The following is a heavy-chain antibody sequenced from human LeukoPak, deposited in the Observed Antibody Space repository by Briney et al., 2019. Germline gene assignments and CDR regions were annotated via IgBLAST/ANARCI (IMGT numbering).Heavy chain of an antibody. CDR1: GLTFSSYA. D-gene: IGHD4-17*01. CDR2: ISGSGDST. Sequence: GGSLGLSCAASGLTFSSYAMSWVRRAPGKGLECVSVISGSGDSTYYADSVKGRLTISRDNSKNTLFMQMNSLRAEDTAVYYCAKGHSDYGTGFDQWGQGTLVSVSS. CDR3: AKGHSDYGTGFDQ. J-gene: IGHJ4*02. V-gene: IGHV3-23*01.